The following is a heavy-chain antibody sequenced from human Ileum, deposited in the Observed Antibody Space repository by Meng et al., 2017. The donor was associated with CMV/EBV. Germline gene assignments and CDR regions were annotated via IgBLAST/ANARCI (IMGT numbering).Heavy chain of an antibody. Sequence: CAVYGGSFSGYYGSWISQHPGKKLEWVGEINHSGSTNCNTSLKSKVTISVDTSKNQFSLKLSSVTAADTAVYYCARGYCSSTSCDHDYWGQGTLVTVSS. CDR1: GGSFSGYY. V-gene: IGHV4-34*01. CDR2: INHSGST. D-gene: IGHD2-2*01. J-gene: IGHJ4*02. CDR3: ARGYCSSTSCDHDY.